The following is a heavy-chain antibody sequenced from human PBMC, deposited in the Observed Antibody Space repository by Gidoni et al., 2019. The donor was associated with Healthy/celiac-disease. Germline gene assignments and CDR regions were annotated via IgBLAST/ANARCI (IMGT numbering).Heavy chain of an antibody. J-gene: IGHJ4*02. V-gene: IGHV3-33*01. D-gene: IGHD3-10*01. CDR2: MRFDGSNK. Sequence: WVAVMRFDGSNKYYAKYVKGRFTISRDNSKNTLYLQMNSLRAEDTAVYYCAAWDYYGSGNYYPLDYWGQGTLVTVSS. CDR3: AAWDYYGSGNYYPLDY.